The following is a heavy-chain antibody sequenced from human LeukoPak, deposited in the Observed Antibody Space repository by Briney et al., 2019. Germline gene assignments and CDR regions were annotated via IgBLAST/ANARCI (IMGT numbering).Heavy chain of an antibody. D-gene: IGHD1-26*01. V-gene: IGHV3-30*04. CDR1: GFTFSSYV. CDR2: ISYDGSNE. Sequence: GGSLRLSCAASGFTFSSYVMHWVRQAPGKGLEWVAIISYDGSNEYYADSVRGRFTISRDNSKSTLSLQMNSLRAEDTAVYYCARGGSYLSAFDIWGQGTMVTVSS. J-gene: IGHJ3*02. CDR3: ARGGSYLSAFDI.